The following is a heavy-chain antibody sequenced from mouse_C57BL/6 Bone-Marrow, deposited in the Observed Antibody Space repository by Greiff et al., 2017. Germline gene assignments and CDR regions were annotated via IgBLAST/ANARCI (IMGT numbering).Heavy chain of an antibody. Sequence: VQLQQSGPELVKPGASVKISCKASGYTFTDYYMNWVKQSHGKSLEWIGDINPNNGGTSYNQKFKGKATLTVDKSSSTAYMELLSLTSEDSAVYYCARFDCYFMWFAYWGQGTLVTVSA. J-gene: IGHJ3*01. CDR1: GYTFTDYY. D-gene: IGHD2-3*01. V-gene: IGHV1-26*01. CDR2: INPNNGGT. CDR3: ARFDCYFMWFAY.